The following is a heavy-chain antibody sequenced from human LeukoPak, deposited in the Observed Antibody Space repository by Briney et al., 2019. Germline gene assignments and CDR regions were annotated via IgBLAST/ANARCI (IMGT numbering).Heavy chain of an antibody. CDR2: IYTCGST. J-gene: IGHJ4*02. CDR3: AVYSGLDY. CDR1: GLTVSNNY. V-gene: IGHV3-53*01. D-gene: IGHD5-12*01. Sequence: GRSRRPSSAASGLTVSNNYMSCDRQAPGKGLEWVSLIYTCGSTYYADSAKGRFTISRDNSQNILFRKMTSLRAEDPAVYFCAVYSGLDYWGQGALPTVSS.